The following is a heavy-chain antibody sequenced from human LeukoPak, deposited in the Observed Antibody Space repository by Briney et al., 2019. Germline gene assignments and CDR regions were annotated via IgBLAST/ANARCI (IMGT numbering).Heavy chain of an antibody. V-gene: IGHV1-2*06. CDR1: GYTFTAYY. D-gene: IGHD3-3*01. J-gene: IGHJ4*02. CDR3: ASADSRTY. CDR2: INPNSGDT. Sequence: ASVKVSCKASGYTFTAYYMHWVRQAPGQGLEWMGRINPNSGDTNYAQKFKGSVNMTRDTSISTADMELSRLRSDDTAVYYCASADSRTYWGQGTLVTVSS.